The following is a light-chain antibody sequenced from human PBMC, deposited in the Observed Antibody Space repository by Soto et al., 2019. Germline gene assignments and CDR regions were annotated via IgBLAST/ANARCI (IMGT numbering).Light chain of an antibody. CDR2: AAT. V-gene: IGKV1-39*01. J-gene: IGKJ1*01. Sequence: DLQMTQSPSSLSAFVGDSVTVACRASQPIGTSLHWYQQKAGKAPKVLISAATKLQSGVPSRFSGSGSGTDFTLTISNLQPEDSATYYCQQGYNTFWTFGRGTKVELK. CDR3: QQGYNTFWT. CDR1: QPIGTS.